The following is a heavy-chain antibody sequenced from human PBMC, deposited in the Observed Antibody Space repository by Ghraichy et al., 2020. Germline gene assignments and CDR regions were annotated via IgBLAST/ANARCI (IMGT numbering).Heavy chain of an antibody. J-gene: IGHJ6*03. Sequence: GGSLRLSCAASAFSFSTYAMTWVRQAPGKGLEWVSVISGSGSGTRYADSVKGRFTISRDNSKNTLYLQMNTLRAEDTAVYYCAKNLYDFNNGPGHTDVWGKRTTVTVSS. CDR2: ISGSGSGT. V-gene: IGHV3-23*01. D-gene: IGHD3-3*01. CDR1: AFSFSTYA. CDR3: AKNLYDFNNGPGHTDV.